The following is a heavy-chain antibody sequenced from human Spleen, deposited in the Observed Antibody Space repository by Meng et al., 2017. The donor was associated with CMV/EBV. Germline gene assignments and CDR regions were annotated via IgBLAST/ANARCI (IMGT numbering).Heavy chain of an antibody. V-gene: IGHV1-2*02. CDR2: INPNSGGT. D-gene: IGHD1-7*01. Sequence: ASVKVSCKASGYTFTGYYMHWVRQAPGQGLEWMGWINPNSGGTNYAQKFQGRVTMTRDTSISTAYMELSRLRSDDTAVYYCARSRRYIDSRGGRELVLSSDYWGQGTLVT. CDR1: GYTFTGYY. J-gene: IGHJ4*02. CDR3: ARSRRYIDSRGGRELVLSSDY.